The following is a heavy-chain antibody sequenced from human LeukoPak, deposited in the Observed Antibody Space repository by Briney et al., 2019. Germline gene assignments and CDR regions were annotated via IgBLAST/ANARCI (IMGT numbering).Heavy chain of an antibody. V-gene: IGHV3-23*01. D-gene: IGHD3-22*01. J-gene: IGHJ1*01. CDR1: GFTFTTYA. CDR3: ATGNYYDSRGYYTFGY. CDR2: GGSGGSK. Sequence: GGSLRLSCAASGFTFTTYAMGWVRQAPGKGLEWVSYGGSGGSKYYADSVKGRFTISRDNAKNTLSLQVNSLRAEDTAVYYCATGNYYDSRGYYTFGYWGQGTLVTVSS.